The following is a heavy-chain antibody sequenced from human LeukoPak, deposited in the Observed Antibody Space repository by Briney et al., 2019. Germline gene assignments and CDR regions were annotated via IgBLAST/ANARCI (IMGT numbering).Heavy chain of an antibody. V-gene: IGHV4-39*07. D-gene: IGHD3-22*01. CDR1: GGSISSGSYY. J-gene: IGHJ3*02. CDR3: ARLRGYYNGSAFYSDAFDI. CDR2: INHSGST. Sequence: SQTLSLTCTVSGGSISSGSYYWSWIRQPPGKGLEWIGEINHSGSTNYNPSLKSRITILVDTSKNQFSLKLSSVTAADTAVYYCARLRGYYNGSAFYSDAFDIWDHGTMVTVSS.